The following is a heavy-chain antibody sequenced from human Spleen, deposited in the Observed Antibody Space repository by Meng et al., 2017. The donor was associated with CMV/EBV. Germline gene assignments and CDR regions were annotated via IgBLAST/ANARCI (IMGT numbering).Heavy chain of an antibody. CDR2: INADGRST. CDR1: GFIFNTYW. J-gene: IGHJ5*02. CDR3: TADHGSGRYS. D-gene: IGHD3-10*01. V-gene: IGHV3-74*03. Sequence: EVQLLESGGDLVQPGGSLRLSCAASGFIFNTYWMHWVRQAPGKGLLWVSRINADGRSTTYAESVKGRFTISRDNAKNTLYLQMNSLRDEDTAVYYCTADHGSGRYSWGQGTLVTVSS.